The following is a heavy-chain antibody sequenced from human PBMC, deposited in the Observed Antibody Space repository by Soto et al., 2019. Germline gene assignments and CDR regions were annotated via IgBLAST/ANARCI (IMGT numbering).Heavy chain of an antibody. D-gene: IGHD3-22*01. Sequence: PGGSLRLSCAASGFTFSSYAMSWVRQAPGKGLEWVSAISGSGGSTYYADSVKGRFTISRDNSKNTLYLQMNSLRAEDTAVYYCANIPTDYDSSGFPSVDYWGQGTLVTVSS. CDR3: ANIPTDYDSSGFPSVDY. CDR2: ISGSGGST. V-gene: IGHV3-23*01. J-gene: IGHJ4*02. CDR1: GFTFSSYA.